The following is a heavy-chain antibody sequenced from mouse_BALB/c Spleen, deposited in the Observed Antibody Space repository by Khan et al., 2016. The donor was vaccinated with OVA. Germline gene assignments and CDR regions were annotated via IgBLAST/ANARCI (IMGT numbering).Heavy chain of an antibody. CDR2: INPNNGGP. D-gene: IGHD2-10*02. J-gene: IGHJ3*01. CDR1: GYTFSSYY. V-gene: IGHV1S81*02. CDR3: TRTGYANQFAY. Sequence: QVQLQQSGAELVKPGASVKLSCKASGYTFSSYYMYWVKQRPGQGLEWIGGINPNNGGPNFNEKFKTKATLTVDKSSSTAYMHLSSLTSEDSAVYDCTRTGYANQFAYWGQGTLVTVSP.